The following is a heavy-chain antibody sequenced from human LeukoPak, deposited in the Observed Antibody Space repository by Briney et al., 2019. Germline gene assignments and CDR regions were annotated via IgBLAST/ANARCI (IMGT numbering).Heavy chain of an antibody. CDR1: GLTFSSYW. CDR2: INSDGSST. D-gene: IGHD5-18*01. CDR3: AKDRYSYAFEYSDS. Sequence: GGSLILSCAASGLTFSSYWMHWVRQAPGKGLVWVSRINSDGSSTSYADSVKGRFTISRDNSKNTLSLQVSSLRTEDTAVYYCAKDRYSYAFEYSDSWGQGTLVTVSS. J-gene: IGHJ4*02. V-gene: IGHV3-74*01.